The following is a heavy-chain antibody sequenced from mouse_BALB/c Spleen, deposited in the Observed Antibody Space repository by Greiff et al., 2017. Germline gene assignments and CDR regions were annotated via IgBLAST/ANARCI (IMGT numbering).Heavy chain of an antibody. V-gene: IGHV5-4*02. CDR3: ASPYGNYFAWFAY. Sequence: DVKLVESGGGLVKPGGSLKLSCAASGFTFSDYYMYWVRQTPEKRLEWVATISDGGSYTYYPDSVKGRFTISRDNAKNNLYLQMSSLKSEDTAMYYCASPYGNYFAWFAYWGQGTLVTVSA. CDR2: ISDGGSYT. J-gene: IGHJ3*01. D-gene: IGHD2-10*02. CDR1: GFTFSDYY.